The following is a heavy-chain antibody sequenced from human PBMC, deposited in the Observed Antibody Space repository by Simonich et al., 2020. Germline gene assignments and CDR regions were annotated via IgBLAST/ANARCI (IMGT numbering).Heavy chain of an antibody. D-gene: IGHD6-13*01. CDR1: GYSISSGYY. J-gene: IGHJ6*02. CDR2: IYHSGST. V-gene: IGHV4-38-2*01. Sequence: QVQLQESGPGLVKPSETLSLTCAVSGYSISSGYYLVWIRQPPGKWLEWSGSIYHSGSTYHNPALKSRVTISVDTSKNQFSLKLSSVTAADTAVYYCARVGYSNYYYYGMDVWGQGTTVTVSS. CDR3: ARVGYSNYYYYGMDV.